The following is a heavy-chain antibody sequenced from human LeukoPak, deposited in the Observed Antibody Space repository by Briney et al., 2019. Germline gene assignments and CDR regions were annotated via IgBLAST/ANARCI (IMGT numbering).Heavy chain of an antibody. CDR1: GGTFSSYA. J-gene: IGHJ5*02. V-gene: IGHV1-69*13. D-gene: IGHD2-15*01. Sequence: ASVKVSCKASGGTFSSYAISWVRQAPGQGLEWMGGIIPIFGTANYAQKFQGRVTITADESTSTAYMELSSLRSEDTAVYYCASNIVVVVAATPEFSWFDPWGQGTLVTVSS. CDR2: IIPIFGTA. CDR3: ASNIVVVVAATPEFSWFDP.